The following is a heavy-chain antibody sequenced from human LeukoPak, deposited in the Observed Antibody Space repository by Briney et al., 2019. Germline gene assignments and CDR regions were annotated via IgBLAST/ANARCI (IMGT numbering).Heavy chain of an antibody. Sequence: RASVKVSCKASGYTFTSYYMHWVRQAPGQGLEWMGIINPIGGSTSYAQKFQGRVTMTRDTSTSTVYMELSSLRSEDTAVYYCSCYYGSGRAPAIDYWGQGTLVTVSS. CDR1: GYTFTSYY. D-gene: IGHD3-10*01. CDR3: SCYYGSGRAPAIDY. J-gene: IGHJ4*02. V-gene: IGHV1-46*01. CDR2: INPIGGST.